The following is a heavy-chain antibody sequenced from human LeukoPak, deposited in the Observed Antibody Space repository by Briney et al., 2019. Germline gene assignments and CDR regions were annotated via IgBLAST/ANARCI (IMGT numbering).Heavy chain of an antibody. D-gene: IGHD3-22*01. CDR2: IYTSGST. J-gene: IGHJ5*02. V-gene: IGHV4-4*07. CDR1: GGSISSYY. CDR3: ARGSGAAVGYCWFDP. Sequence: SETLSLTCTVSGGSISSYYWSWIRQPAGKGLEWIGRIYTSGSTNYNPSLKSRVTISVDTSKNQFSLKLSSVTAADTAVYYCARGSGAAVGYCWFDPWGQGTLVTVSS.